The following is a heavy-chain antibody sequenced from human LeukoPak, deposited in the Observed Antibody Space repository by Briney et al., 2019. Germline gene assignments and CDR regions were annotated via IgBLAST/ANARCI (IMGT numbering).Heavy chain of an antibody. J-gene: IGHJ1*01. CDR1: GFTFSSYG. V-gene: IGHV3-48*04. D-gene: IGHD3/OR15-3a*01. CDR2: ISSGARTI. Sequence: PGGSLRLSCAASGFTFSSYGMHWVRQAPGKGLEWVSSISSGARTIYYTDSVKGRFTISRDNAKNSLYLQMNSLRAEDSALYFCSRDLGTGRPHDLWGQGTLVTVSS. CDR3: SRDLGTGRPHDL.